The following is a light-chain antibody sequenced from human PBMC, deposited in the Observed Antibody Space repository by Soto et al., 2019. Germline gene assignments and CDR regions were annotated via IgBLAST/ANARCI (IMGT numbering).Light chain of an antibody. J-gene: IGKJ3*01. CDR1: QGINNY. Sequence: DIQLTQSPSFLSASVGDRVTITCRASQGINNYLAWYQQKPGKAPNLLIYAAYTLQNGVPSRFSGSGSGTEFTLTITNLQPEDFANYHCQQLKSYPITFGPGTKVD. CDR2: AAY. V-gene: IGKV1-9*01. CDR3: QQLKSYPIT.